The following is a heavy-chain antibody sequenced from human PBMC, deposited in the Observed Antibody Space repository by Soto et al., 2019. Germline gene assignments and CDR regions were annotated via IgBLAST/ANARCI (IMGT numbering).Heavy chain of an antibody. CDR2: IYYSGST. J-gene: IGHJ4*02. Sequence: SETLSLTCIASGGSISSYYWSWIRQPPGKGLEWIGYIYYSGSTNYNPSLKSRVTVSVDTSKNQFSLKLSSVTAADTAVYYCARDSAYSGSYEYWGQGTQVTVSS. CDR1: GGSISSYY. V-gene: IGHV4-59*01. D-gene: IGHD1-26*01. CDR3: ARDSAYSGSYEY.